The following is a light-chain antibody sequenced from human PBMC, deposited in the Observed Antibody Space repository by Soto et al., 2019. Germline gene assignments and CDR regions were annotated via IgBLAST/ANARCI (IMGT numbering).Light chain of an antibody. Sequence: AIRITHSPSSLSASTVDRVTITCRASQGISSYLAWYQQKPGKAPKLLIYAASTLQSGVPSRFSGSGSGTDFTLTISCLQSEDFATYYCQKYYSYPQKFGQGTKVDIK. V-gene: IGKV1-8*01. CDR1: QGISSY. CDR2: AAS. J-gene: IGKJ1*01. CDR3: QKYYSYPQK.